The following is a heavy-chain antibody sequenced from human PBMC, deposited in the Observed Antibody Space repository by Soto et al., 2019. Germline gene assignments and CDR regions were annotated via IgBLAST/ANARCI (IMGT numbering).Heavy chain of an antibody. D-gene: IGHD3-10*01. Sequence: GGSLRLSCAASGFTFSSHAMSWVRQAPGKGLEWVSAISGSGGTMYYVDSVKGRFTISRDNAEDTLFLQMNSLRAADTAVYYCARRTGVLWFGELLGPWDYWGQGTLVTVSS. CDR1: GFTFSSHA. CDR2: ISGSGGTM. V-gene: IGHV3-23*01. CDR3: ARRTGVLWFGELLGPWDY. J-gene: IGHJ4*02.